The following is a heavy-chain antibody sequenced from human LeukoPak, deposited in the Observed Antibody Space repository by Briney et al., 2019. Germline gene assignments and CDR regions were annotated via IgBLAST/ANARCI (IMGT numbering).Heavy chain of an antibody. Sequence: PSETLSLTCAVYGGSFSGYYWSWIRQPPGKGLEWIGEINHSGSTNYNPSLKSRVTISVDTSKNQFSLKLSSVTAADTAVYYCARTRRRNNAFDIWGQGTMVTVSS. D-gene: IGHD1/OR15-1a*01. CDR3: ARTRRRNNAFDI. J-gene: IGHJ3*02. V-gene: IGHV4-34*01. CDR2: INHSGST. CDR1: GGSFSGYY.